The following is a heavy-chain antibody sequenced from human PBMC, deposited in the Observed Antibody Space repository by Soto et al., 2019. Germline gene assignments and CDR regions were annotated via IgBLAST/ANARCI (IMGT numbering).Heavy chain of an antibody. CDR2: IYPGDSDT. J-gene: IGHJ6*02. CDR3: ASRPAIPFYHTGGCPNYNCYGMDV. V-gene: IGHV5-51*01. CDR1: GYSFTSYW. Sequence: PGEALKISCKGSGYSFTSYWIGWVRQMPEKGMEWMGFIYPGDSDTIYSPSFQAQVTISADKSISTAYMQWSSLKASDPSSYYCASRPAIPFYHTGGCPNYNCYGMDVWGQRTTVPVSS. D-gene: IGHD2-8*02.